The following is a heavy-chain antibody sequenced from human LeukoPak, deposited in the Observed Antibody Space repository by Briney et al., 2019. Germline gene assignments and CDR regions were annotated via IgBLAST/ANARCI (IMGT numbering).Heavy chain of an antibody. CDR1: GFTFSNAC. Sequence: PGGSLRLSCAASGFTFSNACMSWVRQAPGKGLEWVGRIKSKSDGGTTDYAAPVKGRFTISRDDSKNTLYLQMSSLKTEDTAVYYCTTDWPIGVYYDTIMGAFDIWGLGTMVTVSS. J-gene: IGHJ3*02. CDR3: TTDWPIGVYYDTIMGAFDI. V-gene: IGHV3-15*01. CDR2: IKSKSDGGTT. D-gene: IGHD3-22*01.